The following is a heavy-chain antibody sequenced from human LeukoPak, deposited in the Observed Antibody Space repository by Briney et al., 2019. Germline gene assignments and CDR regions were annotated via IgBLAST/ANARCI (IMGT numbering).Heavy chain of an antibody. D-gene: IGHD3-16*02. Sequence: GGSLRLSCAASGFTFSSYAMNWVRQAPGKGLEWVSSISSSSSYIYYADSVKGRFTISRDNAKNSLYLQMNSLRAEDTAVYYCAREGDYVWGSYRSFYYYYMDVWGKGTTVTVSS. J-gene: IGHJ6*03. CDR2: ISSSSSYI. V-gene: IGHV3-21*01. CDR3: AREGDYVWGSYRSFYYYYMDV. CDR1: GFTFSSYA.